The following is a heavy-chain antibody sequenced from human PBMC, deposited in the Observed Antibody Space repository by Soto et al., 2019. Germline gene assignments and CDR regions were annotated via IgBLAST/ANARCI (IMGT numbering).Heavy chain of an antibody. Sequence: ASVKVSCKASGGTFSSYTISWVRQAPGQGLEWMGRIIPILGIANYAQKFQGRVTITADKSTSTAYMELSSLRSEDTAVYYCARDASILRSSDVWGQGTLVTVSS. D-gene: IGHD4-17*01. CDR2: IIPILGIA. CDR1: GGTFSSYT. J-gene: IGHJ4*02. CDR3: ARDASILRSSDV. V-gene: IGHV1-69*04.